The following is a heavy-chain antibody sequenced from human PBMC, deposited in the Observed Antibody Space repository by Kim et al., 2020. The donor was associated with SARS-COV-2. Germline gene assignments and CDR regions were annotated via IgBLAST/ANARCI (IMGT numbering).Heavy chain of an antibody. CDR1: GFTFSSYV. Sequence: GGSLRLSCAASGFTFSSYVMSWVRQAPGKGLEWVSAISGSGGSTYYADSVKGRFTISRDNSKNTLYLQMNSLRAEDTAVYYCAKGRSSAYYYTSYFDYWGQGTLVTVSS. CDR3: AKGRSSAYYYTSYFDY. V-gene: IGHV3-23*01. D-gene: IGHD3-22*01. J-gene: IGHJ4*02. CDR2: ISGSGGST.